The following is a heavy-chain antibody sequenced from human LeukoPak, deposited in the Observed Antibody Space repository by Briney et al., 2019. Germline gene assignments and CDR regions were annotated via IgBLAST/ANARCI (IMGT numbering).Heavy chain of an antibody. CDR2: ISTSGSTI. J-gene: IGHJ4*02. V-gene: IGHV3-48*03. CDR1: GFTFSSYE. D-gene: IGHD2-15*01. Sequence: GGSLRLSCATSGFTFSSYEMNWVRQAPGKVLEWVSYISTSGSTIYYADSVKGRFTISRDNAKNSLYLQMNSLRAEDTAVYYCARGRGYCSGGSCYTDYWGQGTLVTVSS. CDR3: ARGRGYCSGGSCYTDY.